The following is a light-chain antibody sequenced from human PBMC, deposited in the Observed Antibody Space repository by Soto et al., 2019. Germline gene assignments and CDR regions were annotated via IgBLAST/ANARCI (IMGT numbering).Light chain of an antibody. CDR2: DVS. V-gene: IGLV2-14*01. CDR3: SSYTSSSTVI. CDR1: SSDVGGYNY. Sequence: QSVLTQPASVSGSPGQSITISCTGTSSDVGGYNYVSWYQQYPGKAPKLMIYDVSNRPSGVSNRFSGSKSGNTASLTISGLQAKDEADYYCSSYTSSSTVIFGGGTKLTVL. J-gene: IGLJ2*01.